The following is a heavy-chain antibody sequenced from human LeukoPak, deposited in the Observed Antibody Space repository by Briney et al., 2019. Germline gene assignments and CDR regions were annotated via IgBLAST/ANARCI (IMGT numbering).Heavy chain of an antibody. CDR2: INHSGST. Sequence: SETLSLTCAVYGGSFNDYYWSWIRQPPGKGLEWIGEINHSGSTNYNPSLKSRVTISVDTSKNQFSLKLSSVTAADTAVYYCASADIVVVPSAMPIFGYWGQGTLVTVSS. D-gene: IGHD2-2*01. V-gene: IGHV4-34*01. J-gene: IGHJ4*02. CDR3: ASADIVVVPSAMPIFGY. CDR1: GGSFNDYY.